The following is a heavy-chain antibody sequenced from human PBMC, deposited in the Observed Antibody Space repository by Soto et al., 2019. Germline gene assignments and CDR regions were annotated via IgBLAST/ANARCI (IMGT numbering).Heavy chain of an antibody. V-gene: IGHV3-30-3*01. D-gene: IGHD6-19*01. Sequence: QVQLVESGGGVVQPGRSLRLSCAASGFSFSSYAMHWVRQAPGKGLEWVAVISYDGSNKYYADSVKGRFTISRDNSKNTLYLQMNRLRAEDTAVYYCARSAGSGWSQPGVYWGQGTLVTVSS. CDR1: GFSFSSYA. CDR2: ISYDGSNK. CDR3: ARSAGSGWSQPGVY. J-gene: IGHJ4*02.